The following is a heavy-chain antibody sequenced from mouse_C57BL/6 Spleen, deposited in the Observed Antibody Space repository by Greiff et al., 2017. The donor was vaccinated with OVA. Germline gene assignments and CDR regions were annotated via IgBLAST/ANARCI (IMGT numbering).Heavy chain of an antibody. V-gene: IGHV1-82*01. J-gene: IGHJ1*03. Sequence: VQVVESGPELVKPGASVKISCKASGYAFSSSWMNWVKQRPGKGLEWIGRIYPGDGDTNYNGKFKGKATLTADKSSRTAYLQLSSLTSEDSAVYFCARRIYSNYGYFDVWGTGTTVTVSS. D-gene: IGHD2-5*01. CDR3: ARRIYSNYGYFDV. CDR2: IYPGDGDT. CDR1: GYAFSSSW.